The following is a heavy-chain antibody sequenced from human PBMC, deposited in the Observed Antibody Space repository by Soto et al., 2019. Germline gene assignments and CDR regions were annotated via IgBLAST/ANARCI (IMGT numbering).Heavy chain of an antibody. V-gene: IGHV4-34*01. CDR1: GGSFSGYY. J-gene: IGHJ4*02. Sequence: PSETLSLTCAVYGGSFSGYYWSWIRQPPGKGLEWIGEINHSGSTNYNPSLKSRVTISVDTSKNQFSLKLSSVTAADTAVYYCARAWYYWGQGTLVTVSS. CDR2: INHSGST. CDR3: ARAWYY.